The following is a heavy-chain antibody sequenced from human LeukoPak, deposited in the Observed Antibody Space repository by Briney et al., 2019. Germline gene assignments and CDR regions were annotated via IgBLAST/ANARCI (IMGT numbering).Heavy chain of an antibody. CDR3: ARASQWLAYNWFDP. J-gene: IGHJ5*02. D-gene: IGHD6-19*01. CDR1: GYTFTCYD. V-gene: IGHV1-8*01. CDR2: MKPNSGNT. Sequence: ASVKDSCKASGYTFTCYDINWVRQATGQGLEWMGWMKPNSGNTGYAQKFQGRVTMTRNTSISTAYMELSSLRSEDTAVYYCARASQWLAYNWFDPWGQGTLVTVSS.